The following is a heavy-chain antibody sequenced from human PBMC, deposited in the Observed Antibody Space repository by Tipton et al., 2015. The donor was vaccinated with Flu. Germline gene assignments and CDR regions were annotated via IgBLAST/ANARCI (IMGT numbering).Heavy chain of an antibody. Sequence: TLSLTCTVSGGSISSSSYYWGWIRQPPGKGLEWIGSIYYSGSTYYNPSLKSRVTISVDTSKNQFYLKLSSVTAADTAVYYCARLYSGYDQGYSSSWPDYWGQGNLVNVSS. CDR1: GGSISSSSYY. D-gene: IGHD6-13*01. CDR3: ARLYSGYDQGYSSSWPDY. J-gene: IGHJ4*02. CDR2: IYYSGST. V-gene: IGHV4-39*07.